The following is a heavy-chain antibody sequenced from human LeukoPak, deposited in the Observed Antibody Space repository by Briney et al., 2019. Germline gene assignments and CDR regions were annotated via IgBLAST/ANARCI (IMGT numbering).Heavy chain of an antibody. CDR2: IYYSGST. CDR3: ARAVAGVLDY. Sequence: SETLSLTCTVSGGSISSYYWSWIRQPPGKGLEWIGYIYYSGSTNYNPSLKSRVTMSVDTSKNQFSLKLSSVTAADTAVYYCARAVAGVLDYWGQGTLVTVSS. J-gene: IGHJ4*02. D-gene: IGHD6-19*01. V-gene: IGHV4-59*12. CDR1: GGSISSYY.